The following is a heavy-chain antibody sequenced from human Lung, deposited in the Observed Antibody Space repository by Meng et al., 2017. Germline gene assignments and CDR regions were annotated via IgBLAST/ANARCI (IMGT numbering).Heavy chain of an antibody. CDR2: INHSGST. Sequence: QVQLQRLGAGPLKPSETLSLTCVVSGGSFSDYYWSWIRQPPGKGLEWIGEINHSGSTNYNPSLESRATISVDTSQNNLSLKLSSVTAADSAVYYCARGPTTMAHDFDYWGQGTLVTVSS. J-gene: IGHJ4*02. D-gene: IGHD4-11*01. CDR1: GGSFSDYY. V-gene: IGHV4-34*01. CDR3: ARGPTTMAHDFDY.